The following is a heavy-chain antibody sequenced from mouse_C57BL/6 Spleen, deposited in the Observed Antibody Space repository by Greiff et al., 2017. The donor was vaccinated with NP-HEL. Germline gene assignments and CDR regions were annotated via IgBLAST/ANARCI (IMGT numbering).Heavy chain of an antibody. J-gene: IGHJ3*01. CDR2: ISDGGSYT. CDR3: AREDAWFAY. Sequence: EVQRVESGGGLVKPGGSLKLSCAASGFTFSSYAMSWVRQTPEKRLEWVATISDGGSYTYYPDNVKGRFTISRDNAKNNLYLQMSHLKSEDTAMYYCAREDAWFAYWSQGTLVTVSA. V-gene: IGHV5-4*01. CDR1: GFTFSSYA.